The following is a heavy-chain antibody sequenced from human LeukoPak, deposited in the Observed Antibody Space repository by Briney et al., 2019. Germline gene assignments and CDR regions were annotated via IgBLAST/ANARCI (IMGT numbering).Heavy chain of an antibody. V-gene: IGHV3-23*01. J-gene: IGHJ4*02. Sequence: GGSLRLSCAASGFTFSSYAMSWVRQAPGKGLEWVSAISGSGGSTYYANSVKGRFTISRDNSKNTLYLQMNSLRAKDTAVYYCAKDRNQIAMIVVADYWGQGTLVTVSS. CDR2: ISGSGGST. D-gene: IGHD3-22*01. CDR1: GFTFSSYA. CDR3: AKDRNQIAMIVVADY.